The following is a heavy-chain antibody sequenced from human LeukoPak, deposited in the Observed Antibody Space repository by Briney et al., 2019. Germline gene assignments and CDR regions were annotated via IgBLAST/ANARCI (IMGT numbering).Heavy chain of an antibody. D-gene: IGHD2-2*01. V-gene: IGHV3-23*01. J-gene: IGHJ6*02. CDR3: AKDQGAVLDWSSTSCYSYYYGMDV. Sequence: GGSLRLSCAASGFTFSTYAMSWVRQAPGKGLEWVSAISGSGGSTYYADSVKGRFTISRDNSKNTLYLQMNSLRAEDTAVYYWAKDQGAVLDWSSTSCYSYYYGMDVWGQGTTVTVSS. CDR1: GFTFSTYA. CDR2: ISGSGGST.